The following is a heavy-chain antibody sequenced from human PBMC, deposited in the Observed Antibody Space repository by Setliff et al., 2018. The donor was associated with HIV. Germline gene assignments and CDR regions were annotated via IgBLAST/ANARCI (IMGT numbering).Heavy chain of an antibody. CDR1: GFTFSSYA. J-gene: IGHJ4*02. V-gene: IGHV3-15*04. D-gene: IGHD6-19*01. CDR2: IESKTVGGTT. CDR3: TTGLQHHSSGFDY. Sequence: SCAASGFTFSSYAMSWVRQAPGKGLEWVGRIESKTVGGTTGHAAPVKGRFTISRDDSKNTLYLQMNSLKTEDTAVYYCTTGLQHHSSGFDYWGQGTLVTVSS.